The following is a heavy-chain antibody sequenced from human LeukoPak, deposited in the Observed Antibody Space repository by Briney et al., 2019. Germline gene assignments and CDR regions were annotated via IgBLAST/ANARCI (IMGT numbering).Heavy chain of an antibody. D-gene: IGHD3-22*01. J-gene: IGHJ1*01. V-gene: IGHV1-46*01. CDR3: ARGDEVTYYYDSSGSY. Sequence: ASVKVSCKASRYTFTSYYMHWVRQAPGQGLEWMGIINPSGGSTSYAQKFQGRVTMTRDTSTSTVHMELSSLRSEDTAVDYCARGDEVTYYYDSSGSYWGQGTLVTVSS. CDR1: RYTFTSYY. CDR2: INPSGGST.